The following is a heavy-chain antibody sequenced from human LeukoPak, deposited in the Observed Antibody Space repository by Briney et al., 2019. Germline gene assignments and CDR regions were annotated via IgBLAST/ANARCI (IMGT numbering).Heavy chain of an antibody. CDR1: GGSISSYY. D-gene: IGHD3-16*01. J-gene: IGHJ3*02. CDR2: IYYSGST. V-gene: IGHV4-59*01. CDR3: ARSSWGYAFDI. Sequence: SETLSLTCTVSGGSISSYYWSWIWQPPGKGLEWIGYIYYSGSTNYNPSLKSRVTISLDTSKNQFSLKLGSVTAADTAVFYCARSSWGYAFDIWGQGTMVTVSS.